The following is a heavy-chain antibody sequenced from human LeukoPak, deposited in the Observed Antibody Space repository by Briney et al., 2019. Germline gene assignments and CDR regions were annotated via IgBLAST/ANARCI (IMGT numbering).Heavy chain of an antibody. CDR1: GYSFTSYW. V-gene: IGHV5-51*01. CDR3: ARLGGGSYYYYGMDV. D-gene: IGHD2-15*01. Sequence: GESLKISCKGSGYSFTSYWIGWVRQMPGKGLEWMGIIYPGDSDTRYSPSFQGQVTISADKSISTAYLQWSSLKASDTAMYYCARLGGGSYYYYGMDVWGQGTTVTVSS. J-gene: IGHJ6*02. CDR2: IYPGDSDT.